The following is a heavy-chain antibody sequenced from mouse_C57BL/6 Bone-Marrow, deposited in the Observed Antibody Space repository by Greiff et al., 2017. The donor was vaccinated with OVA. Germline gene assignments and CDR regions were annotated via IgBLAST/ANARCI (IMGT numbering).Heavy chain of an antibody. Sequence: VQLQQPGAELVKPGASVKMSCKASGYTFTSYWITWVKQRPGQGLEWIGDIYPGSGSTNYNEKFKSKATLTVDTSSSTAYMQLSSLTSEDSAVYYCARDGSSPAWLAYWGQGTLVTVSA. CDR3: ARDGSSPAWLAY. CDR1: GYTFTSYW. J-gene: IGHJ3*01. V-gene: IGHV1-55*01. CDR2: IYPGSGST. D-gene: IGHD1-1*01.